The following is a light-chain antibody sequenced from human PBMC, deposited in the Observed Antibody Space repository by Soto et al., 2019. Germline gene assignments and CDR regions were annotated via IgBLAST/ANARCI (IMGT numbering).Light chain of an antibody. Sequence: EIVWTQSPATMSLYPGERVTLACRASQSVSSYLAWSKQKPGQTPRLLIYDASNRSTGIPATFSGSGSGTDYTLTISSSEFEYFADDYCQQRSNWRSSSSGKVTKLEIK. J-gene: IGKJ2*01. V-gene: IGKV3-11*01. CDR2: DAS. CDR1: QSVSSY. CDR3: QQRSNWRSSS.